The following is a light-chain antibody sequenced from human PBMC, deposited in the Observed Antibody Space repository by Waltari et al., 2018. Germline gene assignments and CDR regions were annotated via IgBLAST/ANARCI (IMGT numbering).Light chain of an antibody. CDR1: TSNIGSNV. J-gene: IGLJ2*01. CDR2: SNN. Sequence: QSLLTQPPSVSGTPGQRVTISCSGSTSNIGSNVVSWYQQLPGAAPKLLIHSNNQRPSGAPDRFSCSKSGTSASLAISGLQSADEADYYCSAWDDSLNGHVVFGGGTKLIVL. CDR3: SAWDDSLNGHVV. V-gene: IGLV1-44*01.